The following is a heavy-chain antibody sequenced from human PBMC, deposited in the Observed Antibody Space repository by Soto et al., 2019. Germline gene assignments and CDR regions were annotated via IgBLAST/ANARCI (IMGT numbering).Heavy chain of an antibody. D-gene: IGHD2-15*01. CDR3: VRSPDGNCFDS. V-gene: IGHV3-72*01. CDR2: IRKKVNSYST. Sequence: GGSLRLSCVASGFIFSDHYMDWVRQDPGKGLEWIGRIRKKVNSYSTQYAASVNGRFTVSRDDSKNSLYLQMDSLKIEDTAVYYCVRSPDGNCFDSWGQGSLVTVSS. J-gene: IGHJ4*02. CDR1: GFIFSDHY.